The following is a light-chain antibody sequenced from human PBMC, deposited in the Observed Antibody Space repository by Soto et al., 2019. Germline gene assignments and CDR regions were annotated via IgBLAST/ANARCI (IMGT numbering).Light chain of an antibody. CDR1: QSVGSY. CDR2: DTS. CDR3: QQRANWPLT. Sequence: EVVLTQSPVTLSLSPGERATLSCRASQSVGSYLSWYQQKPGQAPRLLIYDTSNRATGIPARFSGSGSGTDFTITISSLEPEDVAVYYCQQRANWPLTFAGGTRVEIK. V-gene: IGKV3-11*01. J-gene: IGKJ4*01.